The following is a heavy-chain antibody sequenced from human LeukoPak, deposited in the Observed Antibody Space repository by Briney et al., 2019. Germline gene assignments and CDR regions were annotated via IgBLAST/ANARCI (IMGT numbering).Heavy chain of an antibody. CDR1: GYTFTGYY. J-gene: IGHJ4*02. CDR3: ARVHSDSSGYYPDYYFDY. Sequence: ASVKVSCKASGYTFTGYYMHWVRPAPGQGGEWVGWINPNSSGKSYAQKFQGRVTIPRATSISTAYIALSRLRSNHTAVYSSARVHSDSSGYYPDYYFDYWGQRTLVTVSS. D-gene: IGHD3-22*01. V-gene: IGHV1-2*02. CDR2: INPNSSGK.